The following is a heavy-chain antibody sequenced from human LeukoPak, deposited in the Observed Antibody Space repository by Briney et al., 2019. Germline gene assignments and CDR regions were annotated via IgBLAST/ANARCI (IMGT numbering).Heavy chain of an antibody. J-gene: IGHJ4*02. Sequence: GASVKLSCKASGGTSSSYAISWVRQAPGQGVEWMGRIIPILGIANYAQKFQGRVTITADKSTSTAYMELSSLRSDDTAVYYCARVPAAGRGVFDYWGQGTLVTVSS. V-gene: IGHV1-69*04. CDR3: ARVPAAGRGVFDY. D-gene: IGHD6-13*01. CDR2: IIPILGIA. CDR1: GGTSSSYA.